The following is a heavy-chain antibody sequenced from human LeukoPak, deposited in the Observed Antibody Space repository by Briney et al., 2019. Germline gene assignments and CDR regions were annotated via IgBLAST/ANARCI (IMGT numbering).Heavy chain of an antibody. D-gene: IGHD5-24*01. V-gene: IGHV1-69*05. CDR3: ARDWEMGYFDY. Sequence: ASVKVSCKASGGTFSSYAISWVRQAPGQGLEWMGRIIPIFGTANYAQKFQGRVTITTDESTSTAYMELSSLRSEGTAVYYCARDWEMGYFDYWGQGTMVTVSS. CDR1: GGTFSSYA. J-gene: IGHJ4*02. CDR2: IIPIFGTA.